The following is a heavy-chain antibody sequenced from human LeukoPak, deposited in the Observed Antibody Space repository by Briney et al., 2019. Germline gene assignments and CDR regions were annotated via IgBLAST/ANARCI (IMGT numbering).Heavy chain of an antibody. CDR2: ISANGDTT. CDR1: GFTFSTYA. V-gene: IGHV3-23*01. CDR3: ANWQSGSRVFFDY. D-gene: IGHD1-26*01. J-gene: IGHJ4*02. Sequence: PGGSLSLSCAASGFTFSTYALSWVRQAPGKGLEWVSAISANGDTTYYADSVRGRFTISRDNSKNTLYLHMNSLRAEDTAVYYCANWQSGSRVFFDYWGQGTLVTVSS.